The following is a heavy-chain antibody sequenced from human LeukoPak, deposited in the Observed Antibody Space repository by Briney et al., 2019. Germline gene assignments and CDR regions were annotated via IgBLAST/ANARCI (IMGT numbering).Heavy chain of an antibody. Sequence: PSETLSLTCTVSGGFISSYYWSWIRQPPGKGLEWIGYIYYCGSTNNNPSLKSRVTISVDTSKNQYSLLLSTVTAADTAVYYCSRQEGSGSPHHYYYGMDVWGQGTTVTVSS. CDR1: GGFISSYY. V-gene: IGHV4-59*08. CDR3: SRQEGSGSPHHYYYGMDV. D-gene: IGHD3-10*01. J-gene: IGHJ6*02. CDR2: IYYCGST.